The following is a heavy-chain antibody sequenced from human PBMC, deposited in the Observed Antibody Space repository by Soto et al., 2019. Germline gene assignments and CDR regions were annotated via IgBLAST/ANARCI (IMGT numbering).Heavy chain of an antibody. CDR2: IYYTGST. V-gene: IGHV4-59*01. CDR1: GGSISSFY. Sequence: SETLSLTCTVSGGSISSFYWSWIRQAPGKGLEWIGYIYYTGSTNYNPSLKSRVTISVDSSRNQFSLKLSSVTTADTAVYYCARMNSVTDYWGQGTLVTVSS. D-gene: IGHD4-17*01. CDR3: ARMNSVTDY. J-gene: IGHJ4*02.